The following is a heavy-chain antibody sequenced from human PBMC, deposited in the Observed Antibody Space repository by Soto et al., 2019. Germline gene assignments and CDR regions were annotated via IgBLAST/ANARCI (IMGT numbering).Heavy chain of an antibody. D-gene: IGHD3-10*01. Sequence: ASVKVSCKASGYTFTSYGISWVRQAPGQGLEWMGWISAYNGNTNYAQKLQGRVTMTTDTSTSTAYMELRSLRSDDTAVYYCARGEGITMVRGERNYYHYRMDVSGQGTTVTVSS. V-gene: IGHV1-18*01. CDR3: ARGEGITMVRGERNYYHYRMDV. CDR1: GYTFTSYG. CDR2: ISAYNGNT. J-gene: IGHJ6*02.